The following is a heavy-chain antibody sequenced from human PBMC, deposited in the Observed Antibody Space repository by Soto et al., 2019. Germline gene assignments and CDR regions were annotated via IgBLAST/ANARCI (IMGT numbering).Heavy chain of an antibody. CDR3: ARGGPFYYGSGTTSYYYGMDV. J-gene: IGHJ6*02. D-gene: IGHD3-10*01. Sequence: ASVKVSCKASGYTFTGYYMHWVRQAPGQGLEWMGWINPNSGGTNYAQKFQGWVTMTRDTSISTAYMELSRLRSDDTAVYYCARGGPFYYGSGTTSYYYGMDVWGQGTTVTVSS. CDR1: GYTFTGYY. V-gene: IGHV1-2*04. CDR2: INPNSGGT.